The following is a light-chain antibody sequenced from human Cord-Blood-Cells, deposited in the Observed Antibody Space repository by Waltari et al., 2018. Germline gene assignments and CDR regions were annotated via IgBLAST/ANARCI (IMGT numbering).Light chain of an antibody. CDR2: GAS. Sequence: ILCTQAPGTLSVSPGERATLSCRASQSVSSSYLAWYQQKPGQAPRLLIYGASSRATGIPDRFSGSGSGTDFTLPISRLEPEDFAVYYCQQYGSSPTFGQETKVEIK. CDR1: QSVSSSY. CDR3: QQYGSSPT. V-gene: IGKV3-20*01. J-gene: IGKJ1*01.